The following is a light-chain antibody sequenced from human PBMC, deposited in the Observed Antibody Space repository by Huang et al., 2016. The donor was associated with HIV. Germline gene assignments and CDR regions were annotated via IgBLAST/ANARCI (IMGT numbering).Light chain of an antibody. V-gene: IGKV1-39*01. J-gene: IGKJ1*01. Sequence: DIQMTQSPSSLSSSVGDRVTITCRASKPINNYINWYQQKPGKAPKLLSSAASSSQSGVPARFSCSGSGTDFTLTISSLQPGDFATYYCQQSDTIPRTFGQGTRVEIK. CDR2: AAS. CDR3: QQSDTIPRT. CDR1: KPINNY.